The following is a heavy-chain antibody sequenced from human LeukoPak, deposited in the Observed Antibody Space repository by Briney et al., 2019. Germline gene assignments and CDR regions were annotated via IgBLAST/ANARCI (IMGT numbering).Heavy chain of an antibody. CDR2: IYYSGHT. CDR3: ARVGWTQLKFVFDP. J-gene: IGHJ5*02. CDR1: GDSISTNVYY. Sequence: SETLSLTCAVSGDSISTNVYYWGWIRQPPGKGLEWIGSIYYSGHTYYNGSLKSRVTLSIDRSKNQFSLRLNSVTAADTAMYYCARVGWTQLKFVFDPWGLGTVVSVSS. V-gene: IGHV4-39*07. D-gene: IGHD1-1*01.